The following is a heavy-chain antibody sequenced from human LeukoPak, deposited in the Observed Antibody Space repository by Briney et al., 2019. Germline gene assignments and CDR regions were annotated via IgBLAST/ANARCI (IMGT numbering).Heavy chain of an antibody. CDR3: AKGPMVRGVTGLDY. CDR2: ISSSGSTI. D-gene: IGHD3-10*01. CDR1: GFTFSSYE. V-gene: IGHV3-48*03. Sequence: GGSLRLSCAASGFTFSSYEMNWVRQAPGKGLEWVSYISSSGSTIYYADSVKGRFTISRDNSKNTLYLPMNSLRAEDTAVYCCAKGPMVRGVTGLDYWGQGTLVTVSS. J-gene: IGHJ4*02.